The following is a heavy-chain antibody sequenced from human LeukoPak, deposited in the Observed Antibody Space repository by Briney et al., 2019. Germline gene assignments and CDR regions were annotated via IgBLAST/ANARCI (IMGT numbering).Heavy chain of an antibody. CDR3: ARARIIYYYDSSGYFDY. V-gene: IGHV3-20*04. CDR1: GFTFSSYE. CDR2: INWNGGST. D-gene: IGHD3-22*01. J-gene: IGHJ4*02. Sequence: GGSLRLSCAASGFTFSSYEMNWVRQAPGKGLEWVSGINWNGGSTGYADSVKGRFTISRDNAKNSLYLQMNSLRAEDTALYYCARARIIYYYDSSGYFDYWGQGTLVTVSS.